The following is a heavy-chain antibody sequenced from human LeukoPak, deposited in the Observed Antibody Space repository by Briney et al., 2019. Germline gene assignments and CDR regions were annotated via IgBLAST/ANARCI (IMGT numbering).Heavy chain of an antibody. J-gene: IGHJ3*02. D-gene: IGHD1-26*01. CDR1: GFTFSSYA. Sequence: GGSLRLSCAASGFTFSSYAMHWVRQAPGKGLEWVAVISYDGGNKYYADSVKGRFTISRDNSKNTLYLQMNSLRAEDSAVYYCAKHRTIQWEVDAFDIWGQGTMVTVSS. CDR2: ISYDGGNK. V-gene: IGHV3-30*04. CDR3: AKHRTIQWEVDAFDI.